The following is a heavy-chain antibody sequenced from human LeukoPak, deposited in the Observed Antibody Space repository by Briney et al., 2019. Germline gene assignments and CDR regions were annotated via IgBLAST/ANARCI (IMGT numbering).Heavy chain of an antibody. V-gene: IGHV3-9*03. CDR3: AKDKEWELLGGAFDI. Sequence: GRSLRLSCAASGFTFDDYAMHWVRQAPGKGLEWVSGISWNSGSIGYADSVKGRLTISRDNAKNSLYLQMNSLRAEDMALYYCAKDKEWELLGGAFDIWGQGTMVTVSS. CDR1: GFTFDDYA. J-gene: IGHJ3*02. D-gene: IGHD1-26*01. CDR2: ISWNSGSI.